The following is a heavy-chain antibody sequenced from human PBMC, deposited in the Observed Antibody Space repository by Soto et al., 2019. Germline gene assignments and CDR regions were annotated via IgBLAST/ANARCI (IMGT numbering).Heavy chain of an antibody. CDR2: ISSESDDSNT. Sequence: GSMRLTGATAGGTFSHYALRWVRKAPGKGLEWLATISSESDDSNTYYIDSVKGRFIISRDNSKNTLYLHMNSLRAEDTAVYYWARDGDPDIGVPGTPAYFDYWVQGTLVSVTS. J-gene: IGHJ4*01. CDR1: GGTFSHYA. D-gene: IGHD2-15*01. V-gene: IGHV3-30-3*01. CDR3: ARDGDPDIGVPGTPAYFDY.